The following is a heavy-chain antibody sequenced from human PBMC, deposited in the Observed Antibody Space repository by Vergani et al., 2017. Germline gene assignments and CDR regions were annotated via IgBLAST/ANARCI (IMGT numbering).Heavy chain of an antibody. CDR3: ARADSGSYDY. Sequence: VQLVESGGGVVQPGRSLRLSCAASGFTFSSYGMHWVRQAPGKGLEWVAVISYDGRNKYYADSVKGRFTISRDNSKNTLYLQMNSLRAEDTAVYYCARADSGSYDYWGQGTLVTVSS. CDR1: GFTFSSYG. J-gene: IGHJ4*02. CDR2: ISYDGRNK. V-gene: IGHV3-30*03. D-gene: IGHD1-26*01.